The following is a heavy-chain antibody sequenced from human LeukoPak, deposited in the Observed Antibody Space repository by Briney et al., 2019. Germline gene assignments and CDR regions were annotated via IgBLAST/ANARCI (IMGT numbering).Heavy chain of an antibody. Sequence: GESLRISCKASSYNFRNYWIGWVRQMPGKGLEWMGIIYPGGSETQYMPPFEGQVTISVDESTSTVYLQWSTLKASDTAMYYCARRNYYDVWFDPWGQGTLVTVSS. CDR2: IYPGGSET. V-gene: IGHV5-51*01. D-gene: IGHD3-16*01. CDR1: SYNFRNYW. J-gene: IGHJ5*02. CDR3: ARRNYYDVWFDP.